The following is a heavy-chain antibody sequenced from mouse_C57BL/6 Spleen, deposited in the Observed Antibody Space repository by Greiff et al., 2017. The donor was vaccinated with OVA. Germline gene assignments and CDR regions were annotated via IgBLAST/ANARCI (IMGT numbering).Heavy chain of an antibody. J-gene: IGHJ2*01. CDR2: INYDGSST. Sequence: DVQLQESEGGLVQPGSSMKLSCTASGFTFSDYYMAWVRQVPEKGLEWVANINYDGSSTYYLDSLKSRFIISRDNVKNILYLQMSSLKSEDTATYYCARDAQSLFDYWGQGTTLTVSS. CDR3: ARDAQSLFDY. CDR1: GFTFSDYY. V-gene: IGHV5-16*01.